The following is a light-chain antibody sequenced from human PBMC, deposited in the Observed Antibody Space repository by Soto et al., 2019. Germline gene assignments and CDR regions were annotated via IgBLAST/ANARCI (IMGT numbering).Light chain of an antibody. J-gene: IGKJ1*01. CDR3: QQYNNWPSWT. CDR1: LSVSSN. CDR2: GAS. Sequence: EIVMTQSPATLSVSPGERATLSCRASLSVSSNLAWYQQKPGQPPRLLIFGASTRATGIPARFSGSGSGTEFTLTISSLQSEDFAVYYCQQYNNWPSWTFGQGIKVEIK. V-gene: IGKV3-15*01.